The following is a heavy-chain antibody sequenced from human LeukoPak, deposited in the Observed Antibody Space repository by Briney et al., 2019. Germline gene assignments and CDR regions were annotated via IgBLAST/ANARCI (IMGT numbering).Heavy chain of an antibody. J-gene: IGHJ6*04. CDR1: GGTFSSYT. CDR2: IIPTLGIA. V-gene: IGHV1-69*04. CDR3: AREAAAADAYYYYGMDV. D-gene: IGHD6-13*01. Sequence: SVKVSCKASGGTFSSYTISWVRQAPGQGLEWMGRIIPTLGIANYAQKFQGRVTITADKSTSTAYMELSSLRSEDTAVYYCAREAAAADAYYYYGMDVWGKGTTVTVSS.